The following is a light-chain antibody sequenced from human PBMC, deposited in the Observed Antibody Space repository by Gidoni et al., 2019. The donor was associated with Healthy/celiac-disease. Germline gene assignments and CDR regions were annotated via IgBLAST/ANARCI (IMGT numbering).Light chain of an antibody. Sequence: IRRTHSASLFSAATAVRVTISCRMSQGISSYLAWYQQKPEKAPELLIYAASTLKSGVPSRFSGSGSGTDFTLTSSCLQSEDFANYYCQQYYSFPRTFGQGTKLEIK. V-gene: IGKV1D-8*01. CDR2: AAS. CDR3: QQYYSFPRT. J-gene: IGKJ2*01. CDR1: QGISSY.